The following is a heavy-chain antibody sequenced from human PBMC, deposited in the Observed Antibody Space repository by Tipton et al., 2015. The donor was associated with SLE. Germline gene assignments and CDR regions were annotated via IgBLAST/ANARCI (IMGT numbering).Heavy chain of an antibody. D-gene: IGHD3-3*01. CDR1: GGSFTTYY. V-gene: IGHV4-34*01. Sequence: TLSLTCAVYGGSFTTYYWTWIRQPPGKGLEWIGEIHHGGSTYYNPSLKSRVTLSVDTSKNQFSLKLSSVTAADTAGYYCARVKSIFGVVIIDYWGQGTLVTVSS. J-gene: IGHJ4*02. CDR3: ARVKSIFGVVIIDY. CDR2: IHHGGST.